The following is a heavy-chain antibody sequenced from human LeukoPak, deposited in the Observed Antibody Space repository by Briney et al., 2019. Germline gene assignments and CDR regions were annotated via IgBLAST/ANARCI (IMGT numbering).Heavy chain of an antibody. CDR3: ARPPPYDSSVWDAFDI. CDR2: ISGSGASS. CDR1: GFTFSSYA. Sequence: GGSLRLSCAASGFTFSSYAMSWVRQAPGKGLEWLSAISGSGASSYYADSVKGRFTISRDNSKNTLCLQMNSLRAEDTAVYYCARPPPYDSSVWDAFDIWGQGTMVTVSS. V-gene: IGHV3-23*01. D-gene: IGHD3-22*01. J-gene: IGHJ3*02.